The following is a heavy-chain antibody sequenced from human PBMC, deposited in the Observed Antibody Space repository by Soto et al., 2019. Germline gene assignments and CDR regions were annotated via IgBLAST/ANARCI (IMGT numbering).Heavy chain of an antibody. Sequence: PGGSLRLSCAASGFTFSSYGMHWARQAPGKGLEWVSSISTSSSAICYTDSVKGRFTISRDNARNSLYLQMKSLRAEDTAVYFCARDGADYDILTGYYDYYYHGMDVWGQGTTVTVSS. CDR3: ARDGADYDILTGYYDYYYHGMDV. V-gene: IGHV3-21*06. J-gene: IGHJ6*02. CDR2: ISTSSSAI. D-gene: IGHD3-9*01. CDR1: GFTFSSYG.